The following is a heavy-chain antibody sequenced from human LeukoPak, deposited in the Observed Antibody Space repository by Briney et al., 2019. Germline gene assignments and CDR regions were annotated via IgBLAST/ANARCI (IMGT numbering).Heavy chain of an antibody. Sequence: GGSLRLSCTACGFSLSSNWLNWVRQAPGKGLEWVSYISSSGSTIYYADSVKGRFTISRDNAKNSLYLQMNSLRAEDTAVYYCARGWAAESSIPVDYWGQGTLVTVSS. V-gene: IGHV3-48*04. D-gene: IGHD6-19*01. J-gene: IGHJ4*02. CDR2: ISSSGSTI. CDR3: ARGWAAESSIPVDY. CDR1: GFSLSSNW.